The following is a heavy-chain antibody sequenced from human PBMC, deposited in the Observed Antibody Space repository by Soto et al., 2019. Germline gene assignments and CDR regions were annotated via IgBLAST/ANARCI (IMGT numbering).Heavy chain of an antibody. CDR3: AADVGGYIYGLARH. D-gene: IGHD4-17*01. CDR1: GFTVSNYW. J-gene: IGHJ4*02. V-gene: IGHV3-7*03. CDR2: IKQDGSEK. Sequence: GGSLRLSCAASGFTVSNYWMNWVRQAPGKGLEWVANIKQDGSEKYYVDSVKGRFTISRDNAKNSLYLQINSLRAEDTAVYYCAADVGGYIYGLARHWGPGTLVTVSS.